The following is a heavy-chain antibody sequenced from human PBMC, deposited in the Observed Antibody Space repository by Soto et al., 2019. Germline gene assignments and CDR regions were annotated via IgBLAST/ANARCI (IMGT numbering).Heavy chain of an antibody. V-gene: IGHV3-30-3*01. CDR2: ISYDGSKK. Sequence: QVQLVESGGGVAQPGRSLRLSCAASGFTFSNYAMHWVRQAPGKGLEWLVVISYDGSKKYYADTVKGRVTISRDNSKNTLYLQRNSLRAEDTAVYYCARGGYGSGREVNYWGQGTLVTVSS. J-gene: IGHJ4*02. D-gene: IGHD3-10*01. CDR3: ARGGYGSGREVNY. CDR1: GFTFSNYA.